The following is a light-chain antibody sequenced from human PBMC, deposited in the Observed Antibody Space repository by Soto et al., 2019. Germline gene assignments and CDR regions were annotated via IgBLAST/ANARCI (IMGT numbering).Light chain of an antibody. Sequence: QSALTQPASVSGSPGQSITISCTGTSSDVGGYDYVSWYQQHPGKGPKLMIYEVSNRPSGISNRFSGSKSGNAASLTISGLQAEDEAEYYCSSFTISSTLVFGTGTKVTVL. CDR2: EVS. CDR1: SSDVGGYDY. V-gene: IGLV2-14*01. J-gene: IGLJ1*01. CDR3: SSFTISSTLV.